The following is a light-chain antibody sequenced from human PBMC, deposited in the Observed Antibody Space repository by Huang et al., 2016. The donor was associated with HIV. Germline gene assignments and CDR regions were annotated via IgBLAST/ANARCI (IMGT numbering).Light chain of an antibody. CDR3: MQASHGAAT. CDR1: QSLVYGDGNIY. Sequence: DVLLTQSPLSLPVTLGTPAFITCKSNQSLVYGDGNIYLNWFHQRPGHSPRRLIYKRSNRDSGVPDRFSAGGSGTDFTLWISEVEAEDVGDYYCMQASHGAATFGQGTRVDIK. CDR2: KRS. V-gene: IGKV2-30*01. J-gene: IGKJ1*01.